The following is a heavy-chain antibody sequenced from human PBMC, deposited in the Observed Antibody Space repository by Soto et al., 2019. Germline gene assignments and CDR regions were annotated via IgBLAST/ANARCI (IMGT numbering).Heavy chain of an antibody. D-gene: IGHD3-10*01. V-gene: IGHV4-31*03. CDR3: ARDDPMVRGYSSKAFDI. Sequence: QVQLQESGPGLVKPSQTLSLTCTVYFGSISSGGDYWSWIRQHPGKGLEWIGYIYYRGSTYYNPSLKSRVTVSVDTSTNQFSLKLSAVTAADTDVYYCARDDPMVRGYSSKAFDICGQGTMVTVSS. CDR2: IYYRGST. J-gene: IGHJ3*02. CDR1: FGSISSGGDY.